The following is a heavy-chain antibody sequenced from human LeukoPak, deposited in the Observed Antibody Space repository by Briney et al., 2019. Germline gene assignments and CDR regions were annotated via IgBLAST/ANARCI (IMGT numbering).Heavy chain of an antibody. CDR2: IYWDDDK. Sequence: SGPTLVKPTQTLTLTCACSGFSLTTSAVGVGWIRQPPGKALEWLALIYWDDDKRYSPSLKSRLTITKDTSKNQVVLTMTYMDPVDTATYYCAKGGMVDLDHWGQGILVTVSS. V-gene: IGHV2-5*02. CDR1: GFSLTTSAVG. D-gene: IGHD2-8*01. J-gene: IGHJ4*02. CDR3: AKGGMVDLDH.